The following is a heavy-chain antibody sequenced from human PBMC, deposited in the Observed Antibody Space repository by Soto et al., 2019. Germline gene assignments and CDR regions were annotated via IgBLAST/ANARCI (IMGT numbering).Heavy chain of an antibody. V-gene: IGHV1-58*01. Sequence: GASVKVSCKASGFTFTSSAVQWVRQARGQRLEWIGWIVVGSGNTNYAQKFQERVTITRDMSTSTAYMELSSLRSEDTAVYYCAAEGATYYYDSPSYYGMDVWGQGTTVTVSS. CDR3: AAEGATYYYDSPSYYGMDV. D-gene: IGHD3-22*01. CDR2: IVVGSGNT. CDR1: GFTFTSSA. J-gene: IGHJ6*02.